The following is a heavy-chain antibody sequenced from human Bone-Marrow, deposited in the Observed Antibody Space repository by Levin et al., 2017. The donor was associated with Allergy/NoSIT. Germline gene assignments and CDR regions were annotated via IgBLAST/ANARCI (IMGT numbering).Heavy chain of an antibody. Sequence: GGSLRLSCAASGFTFSSYSMNWVRQAPGKGLEWVSYISSSSSTIYYADSVKGRFTISRDNAKNSLYLQMNSLRAEDTAVYYCARIGSGYQLPYYDFWSGPAPHFDYWGQGTLVTVSS. CDR3: ARIGSGYQLPYYDFWSGPAPHFDY. D-gene: IGHD3-3*01. CDR1: GFTFSSYS. V-gene: IGHV3-48*04. CDR2: ISSSSSTI. J-gene: IGHJ4*02.